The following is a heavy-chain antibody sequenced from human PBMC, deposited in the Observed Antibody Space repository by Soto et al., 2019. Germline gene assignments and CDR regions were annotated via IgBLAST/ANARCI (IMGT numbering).Heavy chain of an antibody. V-gene: IGHV4-59*01. CDR3: ARVINTIFGAADSMDV. Sequence: SETLSLTCTVSGGSISSYYWSWIRQPPGKGLEWIGYIYYSGSTNYNPSLKSRVTISVDTSKNQFSLKLSSVTAADTAVYYCARVINTIFGAADSMDVWGKGTTVTVS. D-gene: IGHD3-3*01. CDR1: GGSISSYY. CDR2: IYYSGST. J-gene: IGHJ6*03.